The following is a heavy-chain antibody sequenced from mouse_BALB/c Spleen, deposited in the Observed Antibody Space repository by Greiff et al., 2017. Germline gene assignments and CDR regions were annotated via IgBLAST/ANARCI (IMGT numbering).Heavy chain of an antibody. CDR2: ISSGGSYT. CDR3: TREITTVVGGGYFDY. CDR1: GFTFSSYT. V-gene: IGHV5-6-4*01. Sequence: EVKVVESGGGLVKPGGSLKLSCAASGFTFSSYTMSWVRQTPEKRLEWVATISSGGSYTYYPDSVKGRFTISRDNAKNTLYLQMSSLKSEDTAMYYCTREITTVVGGGYFDYWGQGTTLTVSS. D-gene: IGHD1-1*01. J-gene: IGHJ2*01.